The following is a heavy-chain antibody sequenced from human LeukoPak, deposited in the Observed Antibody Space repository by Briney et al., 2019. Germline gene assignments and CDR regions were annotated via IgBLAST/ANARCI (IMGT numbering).Heavy chain of an antibody. V-gene: IGHV4-39*01. Sequence: KSPETLSLTCTVSGGSISTTNYYWGWIRQPPGKGLEWIASIYSSGSTYYNPSLKSRVTTSVDTSKNQFSLRLSSVTAADTSVYYCARHYCTGGPCYLDYWGRGTLVTVSS. CDR2: IYSSGST. CDR1: GGSISTTNYY. CDR3: ARHYCTGGPCYLDY. D-gene: IGHD2-8*02. J-gene: IGHJ4*02.